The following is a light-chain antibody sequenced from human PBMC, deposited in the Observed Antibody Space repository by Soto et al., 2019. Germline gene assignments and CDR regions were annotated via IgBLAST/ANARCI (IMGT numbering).Light chain of an antibody. Sequence: EIVLTQSPVTLSVSPGDGATLSCRASQTVGSDLAWYQQKPGQAPRLLIYGASTRATGVPARFSGSGSGTEFTLTIDNLQSEDFAVYYCQHHIAWPVTFGQGT. CDR3: QHHIAWPVT. CDR2: GAS. J-gene: IGKJ2*01. CDR1: QTVGSD. V-gene: IGKV3-15*01.